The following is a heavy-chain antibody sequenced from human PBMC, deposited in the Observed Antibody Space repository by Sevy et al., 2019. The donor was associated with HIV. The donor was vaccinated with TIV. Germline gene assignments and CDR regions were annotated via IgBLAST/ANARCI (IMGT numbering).Heavy chain of an antibody. J-gene: IGHJ4*02. V-gene: IGHV1-46*01. CDR3: ARDSDNYDSLTGYYPFDY. CDR1: GYTFTSYY. D-gene: IGHD3-9*01. Sequence: ASVKVSCKASGYTFTSYYMHWVRQAPGQGLEWMGIINPSGGSTSYAQKFQGRVTMTRDTSTSTVYMELSSLRSEDTAVYYSARDSDNYDSLTGYYPFDYWGQGTLVTVSS. CDR2: INPSGGST.